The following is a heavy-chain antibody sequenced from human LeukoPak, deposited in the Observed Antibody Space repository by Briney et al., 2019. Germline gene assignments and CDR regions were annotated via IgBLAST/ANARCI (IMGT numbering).Heavy chain of an antibody. J-gene: IGHJ6*03. V-gene: IGHV4-34*01. D-gene: IGHD3-10*01. CDR1: GGSISSYY. CDR2: INHSGST. Sequence: PSETLSLTCTVSGGSISSYYWSWIRQPPGKGLEWIGEINHSGSTNYNPSLKSRVTISVDTSKNQFSLKLSSVTAADTAVYYCARLFFSFGSGSYLARHYYYYMDVWGKGTTVTISS. CDR3: ARLFFSFGSGSYLARHYYYYMDV.